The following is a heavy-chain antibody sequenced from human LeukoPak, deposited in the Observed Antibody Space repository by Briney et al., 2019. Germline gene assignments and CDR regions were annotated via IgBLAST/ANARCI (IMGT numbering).Heavy chain of an antibody. J-gene: IGHJ3*02. CDR3: AKGFHGDYGEAFDI. CDR2: ISWNSGSI. V-gene: IGHV3-9*01. D-gene: IGHD4-17*01. CDR1: GFTFDDYA. Sequence: PGRSLRLSCAASGFTFDDYAMHWVRQAPGKGLEWVSGISWNSGSIGYADSVKGRFTISRDNAKNSLYLQMNSLRAEDTALYYCAKGFHGDYGEAFDIWGQGTMVTVSS.